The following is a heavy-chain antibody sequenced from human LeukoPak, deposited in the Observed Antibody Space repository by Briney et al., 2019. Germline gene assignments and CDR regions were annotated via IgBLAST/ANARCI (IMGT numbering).Heavy chain of an antibody. CDR3: ARIGTENFYDL. CDR1: GFTFSGFF. Sequence: GGSLRLSCVASGFTFSGFFRHWFRQAPGKGLEYVSAINGHGDFTYYADSVKGRFTISRDNSKNTLYLQMGSLRGEDMALYFCARIGTENFYDLWGQGTLVTVSS. D-gene: IGHD2/OR15-2a*01. V-gene: IGHV3-64*02. J-gene: IGHJ5*02. CDR2: INGHGDFT.